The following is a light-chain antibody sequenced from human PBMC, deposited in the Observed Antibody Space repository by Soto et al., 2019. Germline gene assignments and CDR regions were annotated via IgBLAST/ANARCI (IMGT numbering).Light chain of an antibody. J-gene: IGKJ1*01. V-gene: IGKV1-5*01. Sequence: DIQMTPSPSPLSASVGDGVTITCRASQSISNRLAWHQQRPGKAPKYLIYDASTLDSGAPSRFSGSGSGTEFTLSISSLQPDDFATYYCQQYNIYPWTFGQGTKVDIK. CDR2: DAS. CDR3: QQYNIYPWT. CDR1: QSISNR.